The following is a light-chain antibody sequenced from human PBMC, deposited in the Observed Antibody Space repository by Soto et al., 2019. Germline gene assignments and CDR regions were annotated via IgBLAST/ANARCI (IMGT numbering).Light chain of an antibody. Sequence: DIQMTQSPSSVSATVGDRVTITRRASQGISSWLAWYQQKPGKAPKLHIYAASSLQSGVPSRFSGSRSGTSFAPSISSLQPEDFATYYCQQANSFPVTFGGGTKVEIK. CDR2: AAS. J-gene: IGKJ4*01. V-gene: IGKV1-12*01. CDR1: QGISSW. CDR3: QQANSFPVT.